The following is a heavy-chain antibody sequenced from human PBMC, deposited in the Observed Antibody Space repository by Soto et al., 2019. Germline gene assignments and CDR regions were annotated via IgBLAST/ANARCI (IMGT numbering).Heavy chain of an antibody. CDR2: VNPSGGHT. V-gene: IGHV1-46*01. CDR1: GDTFTDYY. J-gene: IGHJ4*02. CDR3: ARGGHVVVVTAALDY. D-gene: IGHD2-21*02. Sequence: QVQLMQSGAEVKKPGASVKVSCKASGDTFTDYYIHWVRQAPGQGLEWMGTVNPSGGHTTYAQHCLGRGTXTXXXSXXPLDSELTSLTSDDTAVYYCARGGHVVVVTAALDYWGQGTLVTVSS.